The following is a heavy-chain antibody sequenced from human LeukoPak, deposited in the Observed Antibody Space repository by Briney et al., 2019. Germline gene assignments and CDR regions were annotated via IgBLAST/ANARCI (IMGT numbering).Heavy chain of an antibody. CDR1: GGSISSGSYY. V-gene: IGHV4-61*02. J-gene: IGHJ3*02. D-gene: IGHD3-3*02. Sequence: PSQTLSLTCTASGGSISSGSYYWSWIRQPAGKGLEWIGRIYTSGSTNYNPSLKSRVTISVDTSKNQFSLKLSSVTAADTAVYYCARDVAIFGVVDAFDIWGQGTMVTVSS. CDR3: ARDVAIFGVVDAFDI. CDR2: IYTSGST.